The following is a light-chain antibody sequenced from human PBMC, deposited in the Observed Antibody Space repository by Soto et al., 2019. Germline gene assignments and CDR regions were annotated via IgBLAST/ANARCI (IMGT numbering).Light chain of an antibody. Sequence: DIPMTQSPSSLSASLGDSVTIXXRASQGISDYLAWYQQRPGKVPKLXIDGASTLQSGVPSRFSGSGSGTDFALTISSLQPEDVATYYCQKYDSVPLTFGQGTRLEI. CDR3: QKYDSVPLT. CDR2: GAS. CDR1: QGISDY. J-gene: IGKJ5*01. V-gene: IGKV1-27*01.